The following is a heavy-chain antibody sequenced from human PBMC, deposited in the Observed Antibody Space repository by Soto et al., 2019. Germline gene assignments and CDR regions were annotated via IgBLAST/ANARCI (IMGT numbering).Heavy chain of an antibody. Sequence: QLLESGGGLVQPGGSLRVSCAASGFTFSTHDMSWVRQAPGRGLEWVSTMGTSGGTYYADPVKGRFNIFRDNSKKTLYLQMNSLRAADTAVYYCAKGLYTGWYFFDHWGQGPLVTVSS. J-gene: IGHJ4*02. D-gene: IGHD6-19*01. V-gene: IGHV3-23*01. CDR1: GFTFSTHD. CDR3: AKGLYTGWYFFDH. CDR2: MGTSGGT.